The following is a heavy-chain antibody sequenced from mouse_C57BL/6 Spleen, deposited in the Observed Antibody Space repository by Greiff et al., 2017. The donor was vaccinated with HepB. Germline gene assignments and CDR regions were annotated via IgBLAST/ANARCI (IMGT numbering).Heavy chain of an antibody. J-gene: IGHJ2*01. CDR1: GYTFTDYE. CDR2: IDPETGGT. D-gene: IGHD2-3*01. V-gene: IGHV1-15*01. CDR3: TRRDGYYHY. Sequence: VKLVESGAELVRPGASVTLSCKASGYTFTDYEMHWVKQTPVHGLEWIGAIDPETGGTAYNQKFKGKAILTADKSSSTAYMELRSLTSEDSAVYYCTRRDGYYHYWGQGTTLTVSS.